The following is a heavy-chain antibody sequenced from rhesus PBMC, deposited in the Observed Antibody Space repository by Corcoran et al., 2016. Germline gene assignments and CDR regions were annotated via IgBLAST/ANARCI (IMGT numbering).Heavy chain of an antibody. D-gene: IGHD6-25*01. CDR2: IYGSGSST. CDR3: ASGAAAGYY. J-gene: IGHJ4*01. V-gene: IGHV4-169*02. CDR1: GGSISSSY. Sequence: QLQLQESGPGLVKPSETLSVTCAVSGGSISSSYWSWIRQAPGKGLEWIGYIYGSGSSTNYNPSLQSRVTLSVDTSKNQLSLKLSSVTAADTAVYYCASGAAAGYYWGQGVLVTVSS.